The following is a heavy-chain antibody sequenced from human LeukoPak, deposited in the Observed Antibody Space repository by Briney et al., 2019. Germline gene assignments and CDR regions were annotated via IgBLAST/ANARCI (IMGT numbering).Heavy chain of an antibody. CDR1: GFTFSNYA. V-gene: IGHV3-33*08. Sequence: GSPRDSRAASGFTFSNYATHWVRQAPGKGLEWVTTIWYDGSNKYYGDSVKGRFTISRDNSKNTLYLQMNSLRADDTAAYYCASGGGSYPLETFDMWGQGTMVTVSS. D-gene: IGHD2-15*01. J-gene: IGHJ3*02. CDR3: ASGGGSYPLETFDM. CDR2: IWYDGSNK.